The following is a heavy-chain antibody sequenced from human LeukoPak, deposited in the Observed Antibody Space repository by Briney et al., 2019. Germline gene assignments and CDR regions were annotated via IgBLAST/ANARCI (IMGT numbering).Heavy chain of an antibody. CDR1: GYSFTGHF. CDR2: LNTNSGGT. Sequence: ASVKVSCKASGYSFTGHFIHWVRQAPGQGPEWMGWLNTNSGGTSYAQKFQGRVTMTRDMSTSTAHMELSNLRSDDTAVYYCARGAYYYDTSGLGDSYYMDVWGTGTTVTVS. V-gene: IGHV1-2*02. J-gene: IGHJ6*03. D-gene: IGHD3-22*01. CDR3: ARGAYYYDTSGLGDSYYMDV.